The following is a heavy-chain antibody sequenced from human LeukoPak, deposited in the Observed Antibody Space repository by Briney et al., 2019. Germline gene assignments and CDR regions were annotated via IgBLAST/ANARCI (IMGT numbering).Heavy chain of an antibody. Sequence: GGSLRLSCAASGFTFSRYWMSWVRQAPGKGLEWVANIKQDGSEKYYVDSVKGRFTISRDNAKNSLYLQMNSLRAEDTAVYYCAGDILTGYYFAWGQGTLVTVSS. J-gene: IGHJ5*02. CDR3: AGDILTGYYFA. CDR1: GFTFSRYW. D-gene: IGHD3-9*01. CDR2: IKQDGSEK. V-gene: IGHV3-7*01.